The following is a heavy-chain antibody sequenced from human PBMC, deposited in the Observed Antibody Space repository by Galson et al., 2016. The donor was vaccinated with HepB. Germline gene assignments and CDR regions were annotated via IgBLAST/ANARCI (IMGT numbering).Heavy chain of an antibody. J-gene: IGHJ3*02. CDR2: IYWTDDK. CDR3: VHVTNSKSVGFDI. D-gene: IGHD2/OR15-2a*01. CDR1: GFSLSNHGVG. Sequence: PALVKPTQTLTLTCTFSGFSLSNHGVGVGWVRQPPGEALEWLTLIYWTDDKRFSPSVRRRLTISKDTARKQVALTMTNVDPEDTATYYCVHVTNSKSVGFDIWGQGIMVTVSS. V-gene: IGHV2-5*01.